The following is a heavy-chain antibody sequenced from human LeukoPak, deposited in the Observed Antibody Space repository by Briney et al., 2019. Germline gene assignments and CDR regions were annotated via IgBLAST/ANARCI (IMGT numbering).Heavy chain of an antibody. Sequence: ASVKVSCKASGYTFTGYYMPWVRQAPGQGLEWMGWINPNSGGTNYAQKFQGRVNMTRDTSISTAYMELSRLRSGDTAVYYCVRGYSSSSWFDPWGQGTLVTVSS. CDR1: GYTFTGYY. D-gene: IGHD6-6*01. V-gene: IGHV1-2*02. CDR3: VRGYSSSSWFDP. CDR2: INPNSGGT. J-gene: IGHJ5*02.